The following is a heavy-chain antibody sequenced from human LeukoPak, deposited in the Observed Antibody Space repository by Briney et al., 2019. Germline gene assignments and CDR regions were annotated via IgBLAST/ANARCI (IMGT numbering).Heavy chain of an antibody. Sequence: PGGSLRLSCAASGFTFSSYGMRWVRQAPGKGLEWVSAISGSGGTTYYADSVKGRFTISRDNSKKTMYLQMNSLRAEDTAVYYCAKGGDYANWGQGTLVTVSS. CDR1: GFTFSSYG. V-gene: IGHV3-23*01. CDR2: ISGSGGTT. J-gene: IGHJ4*02. D-gene: IGHD4-17*01. CDR3: AKGGDYAN.